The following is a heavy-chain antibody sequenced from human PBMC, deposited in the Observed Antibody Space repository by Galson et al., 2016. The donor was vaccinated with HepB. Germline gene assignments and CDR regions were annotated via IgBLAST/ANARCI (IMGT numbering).Heavy chain of an antibody. CDR2: IPAGSDKA. D-gene: IGHD2-8*01. Sequence: SVKVSCKASGYMFALYAIHWVRQAPGQSLEWMGWIPAGSDKAYSSQNFQGRVTMTRDTSASTAYMDLSSLRSEDTAVYYCARDNGGYYLDFWGPGTLVTVSS. J-gene: IGHJ4*02. CDR1: GYMFALYA. V-gene: IGHV1-3*01. CDR3: ARDNGGYYLDF.